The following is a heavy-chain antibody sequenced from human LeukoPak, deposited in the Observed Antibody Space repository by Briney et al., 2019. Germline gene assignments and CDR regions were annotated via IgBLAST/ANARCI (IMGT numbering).Heavy chain of an antibody. CDR1: GFTFSNYW. CDR2: INQDGSQE. J-gene: IGHJ4*02. V-gene: IGHV3-7*01. CDR3: ARDATRGGDFDY. D-gene: IGHD3-16*01. Sequence: GGSLRLSCAASGFTFSNYWMTWVRQAPGKGLEWVANINQDGSQEYYVDSVKGRFTVSRNNAKNSLYLQMDSLRAEDTAVYYCARDATRGGDFDYWGQGTLVTVSS.